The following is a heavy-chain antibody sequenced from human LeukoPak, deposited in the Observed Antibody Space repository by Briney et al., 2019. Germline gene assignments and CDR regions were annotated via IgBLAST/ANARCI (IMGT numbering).Heavy chain of an antibody. V-gene: IGHV1-2*06. D-gene: IGHD2-2*01. CDR1: GYTFTGYY. J-gene: IGHJ4*02. CDR2: INPNSGGT. CDR3: ARARGCSSTSCRYYYFDY. Sequence: ASVKVSCKASGYTFTGYYMHWVRQAPGQGLEWMGRINPNSGGTNYAQKFQGRVTMTRDTSISTAYMELSRLRSDDTAVYYCARARGCSSTSCRYYYFDYWGQGTLVTASS.